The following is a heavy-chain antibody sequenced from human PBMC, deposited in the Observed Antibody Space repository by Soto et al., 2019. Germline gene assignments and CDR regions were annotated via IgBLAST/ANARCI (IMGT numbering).Heavy chain of an antibody. J-gene: IGHJ5*02. D-gene: IGHD3-3*02. V-gene: IGHV4-39*01. CDR1: GDSIISSDFY. Sequence: SETLSLTCTVSGDSIISSDFYWGWVRQPPGKGLEWIGSIFYLGSSYYNPSLTSRVTMSVDTSKNQFSLRLRSVTAADTALYFCARHSLALRKNNWFDPWGQGIMVTVSS. CDR2: IFYLGSS. CDR3: ARHSLALRKNNWFDP.